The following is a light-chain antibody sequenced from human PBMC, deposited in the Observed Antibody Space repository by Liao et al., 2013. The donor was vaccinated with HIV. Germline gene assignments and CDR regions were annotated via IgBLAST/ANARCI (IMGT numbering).Light chain of an antibody. CDR1: KLGDKY. Sequence: SYELTQPPSVSVSPGQTASITCSGDKLGDKYACWYQQKPGQSPALVIYQDSKRPSGIPERFSGSNSGNTATLTISGTQAMDEADYYCQAWDSSTGGYVFGTGTKVTVL. CDR2: QDS. CDR3: QAWDSSTGGYV. V-gene: IGLV3-1*01. J-gene: IGLJ1*01.